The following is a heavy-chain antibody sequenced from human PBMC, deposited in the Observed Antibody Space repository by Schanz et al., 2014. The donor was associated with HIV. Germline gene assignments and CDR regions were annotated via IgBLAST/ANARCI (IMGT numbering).Heavy chain of an antibody. CDR2: ISYDGSNK. CDR1: GFIFNNYA. Sequence: VQLLESGGGLVQPGGSLRLSCAASGFIFNNYAIHWVRQAPGKGLEWVAVISYDGSNKYYADSVKGRFTISRDNSKNTLYLQMYSLREEDTAVYGCARQGLRFSFWLDYWGQGTPVTVS. D-gene: IGHD4-17*01. CDR3: ARQGLRFSFWLDY. V-gene: IGHV3-30-3*01. J-gene: IGHJ4*02.